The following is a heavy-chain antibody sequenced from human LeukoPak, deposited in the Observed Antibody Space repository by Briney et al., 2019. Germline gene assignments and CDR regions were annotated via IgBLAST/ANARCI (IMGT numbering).Heavy chain of an antibody. CDR3: ARRMKLAAKGDAFDI. V-gene: IGHV4-59*08. D-gene: IGHD2-15*01. Sequence: SETLSLTCTVSGGSISSYYWSWIRQPPGKGLEWIGYIYYSGSTNYNPSLKSRVTISVDASRNHFSLKLNSVTAADTAVYYCARRMKLAAKGDAFDIWGQGTMVTVSS. CDR2: IYYSGST. J-gene: IGHJ3*02. CDR1: GGSISSYY.